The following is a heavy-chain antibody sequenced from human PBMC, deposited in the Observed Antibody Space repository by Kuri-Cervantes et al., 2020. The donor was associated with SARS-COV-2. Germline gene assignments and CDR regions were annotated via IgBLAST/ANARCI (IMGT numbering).Heavy chain of an antibody. J-gene: IGHJ2*01. D-gene: IGHD3-22*01. CDR3: AHSRSSFPYYDCWYFDL. Sequence: SGPTLVKPTQTLTLTCTFSGFSLSTSGMSVGWIRQPPGGALEWLALIYWDGNRRYSPSLETRLTITKDTSKNQVVLTMTNMDPVDTATYYCAHSRSSFPYYDCWYFDLWGRGTLVTVSS. V-gene: IGHV2-5*02. CDR1: GFSLSTSGMS. CDR2: IYWDGNR.